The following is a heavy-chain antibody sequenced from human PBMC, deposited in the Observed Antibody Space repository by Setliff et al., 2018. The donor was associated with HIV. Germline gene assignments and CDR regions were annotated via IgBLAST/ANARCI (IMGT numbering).Heavy chain of an antibody. CDR1: GFTFSSFA. V-gene: IGHV3-30*02. J-gene: IGHJ4*02. CDR3: ARDRYSGSSTDY. D-gene: IGHD1-26*01. CDR2: LRYDGRNE. Sequence: PGGSLRLSCAASGFTFSSFAMHWVRQAPGKGLEWVAHLRYDGRNEDYADSVKGRFTISRDNAKNSLYLQMNSLRVEDTAVYYCARDRYSGSSTDYWGQGTLVTVSS.